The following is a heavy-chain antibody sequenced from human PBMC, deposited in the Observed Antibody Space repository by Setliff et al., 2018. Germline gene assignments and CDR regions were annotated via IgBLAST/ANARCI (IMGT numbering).Heavy chain of an antibody. CDR3: ARLPNYVWGSPVDY. D-gene: IGHD3-16*01. Sequence: SETLSLTCAVYGESFDNHYWTWTRQPPGERLEWIGEINHRGFTDYKPSLKSRLTMSVDTSRNQFSLNLGSVTAADTGVYYCARLPNYVWGSPVDYWGQGTLVTVSS. V-gene: IGHV4-34*01. J-gene: IGHJ4*02. CDR2: INHRGFT. CDR1: GESFDNHY.